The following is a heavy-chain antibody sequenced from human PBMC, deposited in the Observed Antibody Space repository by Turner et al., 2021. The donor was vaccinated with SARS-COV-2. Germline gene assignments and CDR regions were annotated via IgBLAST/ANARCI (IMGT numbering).Heavy chain of an antibody. CDR1: GGSISSSSYY. Sequence: QLQLQESGPGLVKPSETLSLTCTVSGGSISSSSYYWGWIRQPPGKGLEWIGSIYYSGSTYYNPSLKSRVTISIDTSKNHFSLKLSSVTAADTAVYYCARDRIVRNWNDVPKPTYGMDVWGQGTTVTVSS. CDR3: ARDRIVRNWNDVPKPTYGMDV. D-gene: IGHD1-20*01. V-gene: IGHV4-39*02. CDR2: IYYSGST. J-gene: IGHJ6*02.